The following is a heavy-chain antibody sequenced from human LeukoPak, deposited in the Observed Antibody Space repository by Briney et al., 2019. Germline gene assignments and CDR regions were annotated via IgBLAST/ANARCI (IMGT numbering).Heavy chain of an antibody. CDR1: GFTFTGYY. J-gene: IGHJ1*01. Sequence: EASVKVSCKASGFTFTGYYMHWVRQAPGQGLDWMGWINPNSGGTNYAQKFQGRVTITRDTSISTAYMELSRLRSDDTAVYYCARGYCSSTSCPYFQHWGQGTLVTVSS. CDR3: ARGYCSSTSCPYFQH. CDR2: INPNSGGT. V-gene: IGHV1-2*02. D-gene: IGHD2-2*01.